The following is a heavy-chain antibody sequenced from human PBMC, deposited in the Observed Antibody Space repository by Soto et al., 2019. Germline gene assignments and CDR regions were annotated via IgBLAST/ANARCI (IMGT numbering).Heavy chain of an antibody. D-gene: IGHD3-3*01. CDR3: ARERFLEWSHLVSYFDY. V-gene: IGHV6-1*01. CDR2: TYYRSKWYN. Sequence: SQTLSLPCAISGDSVSSNSAAWNWIRQSPSRGLEWLGRTYYRSKWYNDYAVSVKSRITINPDTSKNQFSLKLSSVTAADTAVYYCARERFLEWSHLVSYFDYWGQGTLVTVSS. J-gene: IGHJ4*02. CDR1: GDSVSSNSAA.